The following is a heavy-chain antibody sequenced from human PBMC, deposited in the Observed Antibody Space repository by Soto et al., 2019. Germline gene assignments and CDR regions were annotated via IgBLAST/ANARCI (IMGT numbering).Heavy chain of an antibody. V-gene: IGHV4-4*08. J-gene: IGHJ6*02. CDR3: APLSVSLSGPYGIHV. CDR1: GGSISSHY. D-gene: IGHD2-15*01. CDR2: IYDSVKT. Sequence: SETLSLTCTVSGGSISSHYWTWIWIRQLPGRGLEWVGYIYDSVKTKYNPSLKSRVTLPVDTSKNQFSVRLNSVTASDTAVYYCAPLSVSLSGPYGIHVWGQGTTVTSP.